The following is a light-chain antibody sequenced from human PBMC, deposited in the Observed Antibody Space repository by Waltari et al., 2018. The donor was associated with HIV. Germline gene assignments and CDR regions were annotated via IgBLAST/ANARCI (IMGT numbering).Light chain of an antibody. J-gene: IGLJ3*02. Sequence: QSVLTQPPSASGTPGQRVTISCSGSSSNSGSNNVYWSQQLPRTPPRLLIQRNDQRPSGVSDRFSGSKSVTSASLAISGLRYDDEAEYFCATWDDSLSAWLFGGGTKVTVL. CDR2: RND. CDR3: ATWDDSLSAWL. CDR1: SSNSGSNN. V-gene: IGLV1-47*01.